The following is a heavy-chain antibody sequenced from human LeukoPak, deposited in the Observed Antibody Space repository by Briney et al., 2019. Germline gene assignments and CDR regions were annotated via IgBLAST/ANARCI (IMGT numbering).Heavy chain of an antibody. Sequence: PSETLPLTCTVSGGSISSSSYYWGWIRQPPGKGLVWIGSIYYSGSTYYNPSLKSRVTISVDTSKNQFSLKLSSVTAADTAVYYCARRAAMATDYWGQGTLVTVSS. CDR3: ARRAAMATDY. D-gene: IGHD5-18*01. J-gene: IGHJ4*02. CDR1: GGSISSSSYY. CDR2: IYYSGST. V-gene: IGHV4-39*01.